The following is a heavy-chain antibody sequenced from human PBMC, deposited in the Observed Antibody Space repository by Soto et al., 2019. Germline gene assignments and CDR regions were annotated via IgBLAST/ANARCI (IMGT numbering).Heavy chain of an antibody. J-gene: IGHJ4*02. Sequence: EVQLLESGGGLVQPGGSLRLSCAASGYTFSGFAMHWVRQVPEKGLEWVSGISDSGGSTYYADSVKGRFTISRDNSNNTLYLQMNSLRAEDTAIYYCAKKVAGNRPFDYWGQGTLVTVSS. CDR1: GYTFSGFA. D-gene: IGHD3-10*01. CDR3: AKKVAGNRPFDY. CDR2: ISDSGGST. V-gene: IGHV3-23*01.